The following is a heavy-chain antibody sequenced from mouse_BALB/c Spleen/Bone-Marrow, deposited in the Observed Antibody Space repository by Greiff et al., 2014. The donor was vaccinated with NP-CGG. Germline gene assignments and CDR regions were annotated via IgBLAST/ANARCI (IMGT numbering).Heavy chain of an antibody. J-gene: IGHJ4*01. CDR2: IDPANGNT. V-gene: IGHV14-3*02. D-gene: IGHD1-2*01. CDR3: ASATTATFYAMDY. Sequence: EVQVVESGAELVKPGASVKLSRTVSGFNIRDTYMHWVKQRPEQGLEWNGRIDPANGNTKYDPKFQGKATITADTSSNTAYLQLSSLTSEDTAVYYCASATTATFYAMDYWGQGTSVTVSS. CDR1: GFNIRDTY.